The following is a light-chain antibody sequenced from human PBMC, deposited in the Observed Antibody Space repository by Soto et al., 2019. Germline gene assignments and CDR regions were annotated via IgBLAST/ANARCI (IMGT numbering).Light chain of an antibody. Sequence: DIVMTQSPVSLPVTPGEPASVSCRSSQSLLHSDGFNYLDWYLQKPGQSPQLLIYLGSFRASGVPNRFSGSGQGTDFTLKISRVEAVDLGNYYCMQSLQTPRTFGQGTKVEFK. CDR3: MQSLQTPRT. CDR1: QSLLHSDGFNY. J-gene: IGKJ1*01. V-gene: IGKV2-28*01. CDR2: LGS.